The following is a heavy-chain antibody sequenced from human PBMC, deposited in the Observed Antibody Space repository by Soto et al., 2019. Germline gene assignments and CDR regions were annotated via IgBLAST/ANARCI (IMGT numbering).Heavy chain of an antibody. CDR1: SASISSSY. V-gene: IGHV4-59*01. Sequence: QVQLQESGPGLVKPSETLSLTCTVSSASISSSYWSWIRQSPGKGLEWIGYVYYSGSTNYNPSLKSRVTISVDTSKNQFSLKLSSVTAADTAVYYCARGYYDTSGQSNTFDIWGQGTMVTVSS. CDR2: VYYSGST. D-gene: IGHD3-22*01. CDR3: ARGYYDTSGQSNTFDI. J-gene: IGHJ3*02.